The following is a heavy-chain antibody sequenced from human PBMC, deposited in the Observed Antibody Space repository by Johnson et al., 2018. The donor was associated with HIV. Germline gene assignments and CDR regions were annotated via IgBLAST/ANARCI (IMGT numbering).Heavy chain of an antibody. CDR3: TRPGGPTLGGPHPDI. Sequence: VQLVESVGGVVQPGRSLRLSCAASGFTFSSYGMHWVRQAPGKGLEWVAVISYDGSNKYYADSVKGRFTISRDNSKNTLYLQMNSLKTEDTAIYYCTRPGGPTLGGPHPDIWGQGTTVTVSS. CDR1: GFTFSSYG. CDR2: ISYDGSNK. D-gene: IGHD3-16*01. V-gene: IGHV3-30*03. J-gene: IGHJ3*02.